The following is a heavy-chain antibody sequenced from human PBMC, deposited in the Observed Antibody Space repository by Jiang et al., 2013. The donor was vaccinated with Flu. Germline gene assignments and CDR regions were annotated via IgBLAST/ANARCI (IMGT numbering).Heavy chain of an antibody. D-gene: IGHD3-22*01. J-gene: IGHJ6*02. CDR3: AKDDYDSSGGYYYYYYGMDV. Sequence: VQLLESGGGVVQPGRSLRLSCAASGFTFSSYGMHWVRQAPGKGLKWVAVISYDGSNKYYADSVKGRFTISRDNSKNTLYLQMNSLRAEDTAVYYCAKDDYDSSGGYYYYYYGMDVWGQGTTVTVSS. CDR1: GFTFSSYG. V-gene: IGHV3-30*18. CDR2: ISYDGSNK.